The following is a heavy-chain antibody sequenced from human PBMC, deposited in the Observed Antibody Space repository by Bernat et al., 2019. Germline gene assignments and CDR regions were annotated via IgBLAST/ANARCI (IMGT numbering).Heavy chain of an antibody. CDR2: ITTSTST. D-gene: IGHD2-15*01. CDR3: ARDKEPGYCSGGSCYVVDY. CDR1: GFTFSSYI. Sequence: EVRLVESGGGLVPPGGSLRLSCSASGFTFSSYILHWVRQAPGKGLEWVSYITTSTSTHYADSVKGRFTISRDNAKNSLYLQMNSLRAEDTALYHCARDKEPGYCSGGSCYVVDYWGQGTLVTVSS. J-gene: IGHJ4*02. V-gene: IGHV3-48*04.